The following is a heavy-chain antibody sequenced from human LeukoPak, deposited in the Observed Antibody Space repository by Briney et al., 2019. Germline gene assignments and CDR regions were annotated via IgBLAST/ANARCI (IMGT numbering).Heavy chain of an antibody. V-gene: IGHV4-59*13. Sequence: SETLSLTCTVSGGSISSCYWSWIRQPPAKGLERVGFSYYSVSANYNPSLKSRVTISVDTSKTQFSLKLSYVTAADTAVYYCARGASYYYDSSGYYDYWRRGTLVTVSS. CDR3: ARGASYYYDSSGYYDY. J-gene: IGHJ4*02. CDR1: GGSISSCY. CDR2: SYYSVSA. D-gene: IGHD3-22*01.